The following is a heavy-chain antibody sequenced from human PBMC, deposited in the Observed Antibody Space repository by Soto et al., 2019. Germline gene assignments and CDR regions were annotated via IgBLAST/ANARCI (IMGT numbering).Heavy chain of an antibody. J-gene: IGHJ2*01. CDR1: GLTFSIYW. CDR2: IKQDGSEK. Sequence: EVQLVESGGGLVQPGESLRLSCTASGLTFSIYWMSWVRQAPGKGLEWVANIKQDGSEKNYVGSVKGRFTVSRDNAENSVYLQMNSLRAEDTAVYYCAKHHDYNSPGNVFDLWGRGTLVTVSS. D-gene: IGHD1-1*01. V-gene: IGHV3-7*01. CDR3: AKHHDYNSPGNVFDL.